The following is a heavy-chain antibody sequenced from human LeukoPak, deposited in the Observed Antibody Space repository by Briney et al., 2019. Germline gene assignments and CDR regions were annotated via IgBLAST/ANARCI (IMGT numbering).Heavy chain of an antibody. CDR3: AKGAGYSGHDLSSYFDY. V-gene: IGHV3-23*01. Sequence: GGSLRLSCAASEFTFSSDAMSWVRQAPGEGRGRVSAISGSAGGTHYADSVMGRFTISRDNSKNTLYLLMHSLRAEDTAVYYCAKGAGYSGHDLSSYFDYWGQGILVTVSS. CDR2: ISGSAGGT. CDR1: EFTFSSDA. D-gene: IGHD5-12*01. J-gene: IGHJ4*02.